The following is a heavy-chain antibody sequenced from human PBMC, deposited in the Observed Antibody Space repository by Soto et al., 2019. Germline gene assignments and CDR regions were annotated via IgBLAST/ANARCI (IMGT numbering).Heavy chain of an antibody. J-gene: IGHJ6*02. D-gene: IGHD1-26*01. CDR3: ARVLGATLGYYYGMDV. V-gene: IGHV3-48*02. CDR2: ISSSSSTI. CDR1: GFTFSSYS. Sequence: GGSLRLSCAASGFTFSSYSRNWVRQAPGKGLEWVSYISSSSSTIYYADSVKGRFTISRDNAKKSLYLQMNSLRDEDTAVYYCARVLGATLGYYYGMDVWGQGTTVTVSS.